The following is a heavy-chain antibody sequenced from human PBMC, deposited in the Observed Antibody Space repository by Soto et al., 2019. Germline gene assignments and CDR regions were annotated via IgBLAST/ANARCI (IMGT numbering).Heavy chain of an antibody. D-gene: IGHD2-8*02. J-gene: IGHJ4*02. CDR2: FSLSGTT. CDR3: ARGMTPPGAPAWYYFDS. CDR1: GGSISSYY. Sequence: SETLSLTCTVSGGSISSYYWSWIRQPAGKGLEWIGRFSLSGTTNYNPSLRSRVTMSADVSKNQFSLRLTSVTAADTALYYCARGMTPPGAPAWYYFDSWGQGTLVTVSS. V-gene: IGHV4-4*07.